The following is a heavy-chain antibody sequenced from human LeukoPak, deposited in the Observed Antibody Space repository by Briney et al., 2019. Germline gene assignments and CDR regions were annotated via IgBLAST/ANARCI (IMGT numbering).Heavy chain of an antibody. CDR2: ISGPGGAP. Sequence: GGSLRLSCAASGFTFSSYAMTWVRQAPGKGLEWVSAISGPGGAPFYADSVKGRFTISRDNSNNMLYLQMSSLRADDTALYYCAINPGDYDDFDYWGQGTLVTVSS. CDR1: GFTFSSYA. J-gene: IGHJ4*02. V-gene: IGHV3-23*01. CDR3: AINPGDYDDFDY. D-gene: IGHD4-17*01.